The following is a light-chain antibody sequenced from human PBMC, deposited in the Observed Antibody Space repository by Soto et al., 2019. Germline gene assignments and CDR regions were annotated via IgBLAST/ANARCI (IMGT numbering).Light chain of an antibody. J-gene: IGKJ1*01. CDR2: AAS. CDR3: LQDYTYPWT. Sequence: AIQMTQSPSSLSASLGDRVTITCRASQDIRYDLGWYQQKRGKAPKLLIYAASSLQSEVPSRFSGSGSGTDFTLTISSLQPGDSATYYCLQDYTYPWTFGQGTKVEIK. V-gene: IGKV1-6*01. CDR1: QDIRYD.